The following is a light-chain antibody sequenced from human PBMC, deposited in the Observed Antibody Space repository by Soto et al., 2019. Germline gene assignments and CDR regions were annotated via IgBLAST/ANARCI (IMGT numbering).Light chain of an antibody. CDR1: QSVSSSY. CDR2: GAS. Sequence: EIVLTQSPGTLSLSPGERATLSCRASQSVSSSYLAWYQQKPGQAPRLLIYGASTRATGIPARFSGSGSGAEFTLTISSLQPDDFATYYCQQYNSYSLTFGQGTKVDIK. J-gene: IGKJ1*01. CDR3: QQYNSYSLT. V-gene: IGKV3-20*01.